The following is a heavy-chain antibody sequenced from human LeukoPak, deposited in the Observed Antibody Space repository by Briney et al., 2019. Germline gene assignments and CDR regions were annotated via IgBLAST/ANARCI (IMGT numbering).Heavy chain of an antibody. CDR2: IYYTGIT. Sequence: PSETLSLTCTVSGGPLTISYWSWIRQPPGRGLEWIGYIYYTGITNYHPSLAGLATMSLDMSKNLISLNLDSVTAADTAVYYCVRGERCGGDCSSRQQWGQGTLVTVSS. J-gene: IGHJ1*01. D-gene: IGHD2-21*02. CDR3: VRGERCGGDCSSRQQ. CDR1: GGPLTISY. V-gene: IGHV4-59*13.